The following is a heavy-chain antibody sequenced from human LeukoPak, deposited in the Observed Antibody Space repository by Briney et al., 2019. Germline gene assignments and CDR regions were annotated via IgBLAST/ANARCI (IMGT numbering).Heavy chain of an antibody. CDR1: AGSISSINYY. CDR3: AREDYYDSSGYYLDC. J-gene: IGHJ4*02. V-gene: IGHV4-39*07. D-gene: IGHD3-22*01. CDR2: IYHSGST. Sequence: SETLSLTCTVSAGSISSINYYWGWIRRPPGKGLEWIGSIYHSGSTHYSPSLRSRITISVDTSKNQFSLKLSSVTAADTAVYYCAREDYYDSSGYYLDCWGQGTLVTVSS.